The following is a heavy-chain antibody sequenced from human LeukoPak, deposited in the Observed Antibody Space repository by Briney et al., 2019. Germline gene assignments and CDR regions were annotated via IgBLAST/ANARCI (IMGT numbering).Heavy chain of an antibody. V-gene: IGHV5-10-1*01. CDR2: IVPSDSYT. D-gene: IGHD3-10*01. CDR3: ARPSVDGSGSYPY. Sequence: GASLRISWNSSGYSFTSYWIGWGRQMPGKGREGVGRIVPSDSYTNYSPSFQGHVTISADKSITTAYLQWSSLKASDTAMFYCARPSVDGSGSYPYWGQGTLVTVSS. J-gene: IGHJ4*02. CDR1: GYSFTSYW.